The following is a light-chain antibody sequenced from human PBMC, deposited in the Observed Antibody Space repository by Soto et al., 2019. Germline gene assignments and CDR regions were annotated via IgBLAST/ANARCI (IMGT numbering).Light chain of an antibody. V-gene: IGLV2-8*01. CDR1: SGDVGAYDY. Sequence: QSALTQPPSASGSPGQSVTISCTGTSGDVGAYDYVSWYQHLPGKAPRLVIYEVSKRPSGVPDRFSGSKSGNTASLTVSGLQAEDEADYFCSSYAGSNNLLFGGGTKLTVL. CDR2: EVS. J-gene: IGLJ2*01. CDR3: SSYAGSNNLL.